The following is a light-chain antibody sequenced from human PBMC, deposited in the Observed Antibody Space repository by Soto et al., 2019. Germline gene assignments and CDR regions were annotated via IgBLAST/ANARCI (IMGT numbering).Light chain of an antibody. J-gene: IGKJ5*01. CDR1: QGISNY. CDR2: AAS. V-gene: IGKV1-27*01. CDR3: QTYGRAQIT. Sequence: DIQMTQSPSSLSASVGDRVSITCRASQGISNYLAWYQQKPGKVPKVLIYAASTLQPEVPSRFSGGGSGTDFTLAINCLHPDDIVIHFCQTYGRAQITFGQGTRLEIK.